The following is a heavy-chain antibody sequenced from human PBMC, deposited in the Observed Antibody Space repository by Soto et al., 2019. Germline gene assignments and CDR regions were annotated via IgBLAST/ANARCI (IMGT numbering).Heavy chain of an antibody. CDR2: ISSSGSTI. Sequence: GGSLRLSCAASGFTFSSYEMNWVRQAPGKGLEWVSYISSSGSTIYYADSVKGRFTISRDNAKNSLYLQMNSLRAEDTAVYYFGSVSRRSRRIAVEPWGRRLLVTVSS. V-gene: IGHV3-48*03. J-gene: IGHJ5*02. CDR1: GFTFSSYE. CDR3: GSVSRRSRRIAVEP. D-gene: IGHD6-19*01.